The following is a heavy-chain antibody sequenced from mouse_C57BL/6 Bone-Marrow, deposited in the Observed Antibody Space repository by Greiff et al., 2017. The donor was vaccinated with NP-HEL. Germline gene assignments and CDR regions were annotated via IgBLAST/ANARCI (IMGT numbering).Heavy chain of an antibody. V-gene: IGHV5-2*01. CDR2: INSDGGST. CDR3: ARHARGLYAMDY. J-gene: IGHJ4*01. CDR1: EYEFPSHD. Sequence: EVKLVESGGGLVQPGESLKLSCESNEYEFPSHDMSWVRKTPEKRLELVAAINSDGGSTYYTDTMERRFIISRDNTKNTLYLQMSSLRSEDTALYYCARHARGLYAMDYWGQGTSVTVSS.